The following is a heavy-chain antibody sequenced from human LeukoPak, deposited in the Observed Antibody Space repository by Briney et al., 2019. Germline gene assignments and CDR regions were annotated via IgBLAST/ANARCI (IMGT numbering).Heavy chain of an antibody. CDR2: ISGSGGRT. CDR1: GFTFSSYG. Sequence: GGSLRLSCAASGFTFSSYGMSWVRQAPGKGLEWVSGISGSGGRTNYADSVKGRFTISRDNAKNSLYLQMNSLRAEDTAVYYCASGEIRSYSDYWGQGTLVTVSS. CDR3: ASGEIRSYSDY. D-gene: IGHD5-24*01. V-gene: IGHV3-23*01. J-gene: IGHJ4*02.